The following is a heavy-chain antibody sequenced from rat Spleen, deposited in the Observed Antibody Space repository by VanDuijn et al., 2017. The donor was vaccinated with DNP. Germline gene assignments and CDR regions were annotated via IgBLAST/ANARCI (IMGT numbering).Heavy chain of an antibody. CDR3: ATGSSYGVAG. Sequence: EVQLVESGGGLEQPGRSLKLSCAASGFTFSAYYMAWVRQAPTKGLEWVASISTSGGSTYYRDSMKDRFTISRDYAKPTLYLQMNSLSCEETTTYYCATGSSYGVAGWGQGTSVTVSS. CDR2: ISTSGGST. D-gene: IGHD1-2*01. J-gene: IGHJ4*01. CDR1: GFTFSAYY. V-gene: IGHV5S23*01.